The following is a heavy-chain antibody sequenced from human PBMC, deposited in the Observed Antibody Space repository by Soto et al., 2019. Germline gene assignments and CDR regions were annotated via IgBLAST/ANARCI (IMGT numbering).Heavy chain of an antibody. CDR1: GGIFRSNA. CDR2: IIPQFPTP. J-gene: IGHJ4*02. Sequence: QVQLVQSGAEVRRPGSSVMVSCKSSGGIFRSNAINWVRQAPGQGLEWMGAIIPQFPTPYFAQKFQGRVTITAYESTSTAYMALNSLRSYDTAVYFCARDAADTPMVYWGQGTLLTVSS. D-gene: IGHD5-18*01. V-gene: IGHV1-69*01. CDR3: ARDAADTPMVY.